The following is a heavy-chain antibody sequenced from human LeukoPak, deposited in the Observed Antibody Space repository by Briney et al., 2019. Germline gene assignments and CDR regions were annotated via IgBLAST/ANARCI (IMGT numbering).Heavy chain of an antibody. V-gene: IGHV1-3*01. J-gene: IGHJ4*02. CDR1: GYTFTSYA. CDR2: INADNGNT. Sequence: GASVKVSCKASGYTFTSYAMHWVRQAPGQRLEWMGWINADNGNTKYSQKFQGRVTMTTDTSASTAYMELSSLRSEDTAVYYCARDSPPYCGGDCYFRWGQGTLVTVSS. D-gene: IGHD2-21*02. CDR3: ARDSPPYCGGDCYFR.